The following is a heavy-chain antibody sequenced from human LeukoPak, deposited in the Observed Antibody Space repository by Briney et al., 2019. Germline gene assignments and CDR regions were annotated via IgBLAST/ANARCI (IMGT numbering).Heavy chain of an antibody. Sequence: SETLSLTCTVSGGSISSSSYYWGWIRQTPGKRLEWIGCIYYSGITYYNPSLNSPVTISVDTSKNQFSLKLSSVTAADTAVYYCARQDCSSTSCYKGPFDYWGQGTLVTVSS. CDR1: GGSISSSSYY. CDR2: IYYSGIT. J-gene: IGHJ4*02. CDR3: ARQDCSSTSCYKGPFDY. D-gene: IGHD2-2*02. V-gene: IGHV4-39*01.